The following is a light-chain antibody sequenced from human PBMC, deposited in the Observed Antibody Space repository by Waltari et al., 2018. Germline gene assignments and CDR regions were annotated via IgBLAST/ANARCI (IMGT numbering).Light chain of an antibody. CDR1: QNITSNY. CDR2: AAS. V-gene: IGKV3-20*01. J-gene: IGKJ2*01. CDR3: QQYDNSPHT. Sequence: EIVLTQSPGTLSLSPGERATLSCRASQNITSNYLAWYQQKPGQAPRLLIYAASSRATGIPDRFSGSGSVTDFTLSISRLEPQDFAVYYWQQYDNSPHTFGLGTKLEIK.